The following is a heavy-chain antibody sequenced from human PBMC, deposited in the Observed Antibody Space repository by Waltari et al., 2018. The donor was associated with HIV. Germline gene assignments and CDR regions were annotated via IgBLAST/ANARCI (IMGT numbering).Heavy chain of an antibody. Sequence: QVHLVQSGAEVKKPGASVKVSCKASGYTFTGHYVHWVRQAPGQGLEWMGWIAPNSGDTNYPLKFQGRVTMTRDTSISTAYMELSGLRSDDTAVYYCARVIEGYCSGRTCPAYYYHAMDVWGQGTTVTVSS. CDR1: GYTFTGHY. D-gene: IGHD2-15*01. J-gene: IGHJ6*02. V-gene: IGHV1-2*02. CDR2: IAPNSGDT. CDR3: ARVIEGYCSGRTCPAYYYHAMDV.